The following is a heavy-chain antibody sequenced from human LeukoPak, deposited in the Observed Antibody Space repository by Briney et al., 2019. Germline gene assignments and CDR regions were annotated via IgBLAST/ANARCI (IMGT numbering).Heavy chain of an antibody. CDR1: GGSISSYY. Sequence: SETLSLSCTVSGGSISSYYWSWIRQPAGKGLEWIGRIYTSGSTNYNPSLKSRVTMSVDTSKNQFSLKLSSVTAADTAVYYCARNQGVRDYYYYMDVWGKGTTVTVSS. CDR3: ARNQGVRDYYYYMDV. CDR2: IYTSGST. D-gene: IGHD3-16*02. J-gene: IGHJ6*03. V-gene: IGHV4-4*07.